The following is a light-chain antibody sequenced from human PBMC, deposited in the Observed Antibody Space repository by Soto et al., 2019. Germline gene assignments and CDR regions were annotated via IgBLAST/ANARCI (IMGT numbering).Light chain of an antibody. Sequence: QSVLTQPASVSGSPGQSITISCTGTSNDIGLYNYVSWYQQHPGKAPKLVIYEVTYRPSGVSDRFSGSKSDNTASLTISGLQAEDEADYYCSSYTRSSTWVFGGGTKLTVL. CDR1: SNDIGLYNY. J-gene: IGLJ3*02. CDR2: EVT. CDR3: SSYTRSSTWV. V-gene: IGLV2-14*01.